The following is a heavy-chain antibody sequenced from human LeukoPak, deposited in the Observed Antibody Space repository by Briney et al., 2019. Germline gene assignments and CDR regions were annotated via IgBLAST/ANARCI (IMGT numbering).Heavy chain of an antibody. CDR2: IYYSGST. Sequence: PSETLSLTCTVSGGSISSYYWSWIRQPPGKGLEWIGYIYYSGSTNYNPSLKSRVTISVDTSKNQFSLKLSSVTAADTAVYYCARDRPPETYYDFWSGYPAGDGMDVWGQGTTVTVSS. D-gene: IGHD3-3*01. CDR3: ARDRPPETYYDFWSGYPAGDGMDV. CDR1: GGSISSYY. J-gene: IGHJ6*02. V-gene: IGHV4-59*01.